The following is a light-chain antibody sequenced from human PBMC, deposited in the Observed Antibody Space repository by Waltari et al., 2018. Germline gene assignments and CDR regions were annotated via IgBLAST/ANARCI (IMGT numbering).Light chain of an antibody. CDR1: KLQTRF. CDR2: EEN. Sequence: SYELTQPPSVSVSPGQTATITCSGDKLQTRFIFWYQQKSGQSPRLVLYEENKGPHGIPERFVGSKTGITATLVVTGAQDMDEADYFCQAWDFSAAFFGGGTKLTVL. CDR3: QAWDFSAAF. V-gene: IGLV3-1*01. J-gene: IGLJ2*01.